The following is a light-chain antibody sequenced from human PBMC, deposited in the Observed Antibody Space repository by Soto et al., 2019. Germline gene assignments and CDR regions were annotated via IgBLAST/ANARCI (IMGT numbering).Light chain of an antibody. CDR3: TSYAGGNNV. CDR1: SSDVGGYNY. Sequence: QSVLTQPPSASGSPGQSVTISCTGTSSDVGGYNYVSWYQQYPGKVPKLMVYEVNKRPSGVPDRFSGSKSGNTASLTVSGLQPEVEADYYCTSYAGGNNVFGTGTKVTVL. J-gene: IGLJ1*01. V-gene: IGLV2-8*01. CDR2: EVN.